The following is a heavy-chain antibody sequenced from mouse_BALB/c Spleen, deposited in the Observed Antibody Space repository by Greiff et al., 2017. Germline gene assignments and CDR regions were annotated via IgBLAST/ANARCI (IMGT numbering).Heavy chain of an antibody. Sequence: EVQLVETGGGLVQPKGSLKLSCAASGFTFNTNAMNWVRQAPGKGLEWVARIRSKSNNYATYYADSVKDRFTISRDDSQSMLYLQMNNLKTEDTAMYYCVREYGYFDYWGQGTTLTVSS. CDR3: VREYGYFDY. J-gene: IGHJ2*01. CDR1: GFTFNTNA. V-gene: IGHV10S3*01. CDR2: IRSKSNNYAT. D-gene: IGHD1-1*02.